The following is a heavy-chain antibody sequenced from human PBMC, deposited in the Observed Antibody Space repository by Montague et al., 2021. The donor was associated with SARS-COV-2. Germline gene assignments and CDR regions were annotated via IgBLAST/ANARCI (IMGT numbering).Heavy chain of an antibody. V-gene: IGHV4-31*01. D-gene: IGHD2-21*01. CDR3: ARGLPFQFVAGAIPNYSMDV. CDR1: GASISSCGFY. Sequence: TLSLTCTVSGASISSCGFYWSWLPPHPRKGLDWIGFLYYSGTSYPSPSLKSPLSISIATSKNQFSLKFISVTAAATAVYYCARGLPFQFVAGAIPNYSMDVWGQGTTVTVSS. CDR2: LYYSGTS. J-gene: IGHJ6*02.